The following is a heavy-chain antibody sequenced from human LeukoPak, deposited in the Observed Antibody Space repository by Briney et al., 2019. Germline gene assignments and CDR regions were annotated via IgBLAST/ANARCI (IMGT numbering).Heavy chain of an antibody. Sequence: ASVKVSCKASGYTFTDYYIHWVRQAPGQGLEWMGWINTNTGNPTYAQGFTGRFVFSLDTSVSTAYLQISSLKAEDTAVYYCAMGEGIVGATTVGGYWGQGTLVTVSS. CDR3: AMGEGIVGATTVGGY. D-gene: IGHD1-26*01. CDR1: GYTFTDYY. CDR2: INTNTGNP. J-gene: IGHJ4*02. V-gene: IGHV7-4-1*02.